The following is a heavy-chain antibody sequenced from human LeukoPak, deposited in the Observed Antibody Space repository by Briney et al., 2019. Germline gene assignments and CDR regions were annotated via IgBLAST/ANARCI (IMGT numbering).Heavy chain of an antibody. V-gene: IGHV4-59*08. D-gene: IGHD3-3*01. Sequence: PSETLSLTCTVSGGSISSYYWSWIRQPPGKGLEWIGYIYYSGSTNYNPSLKSRVTISVDTSKNQFSLKLSSVTAADTAVYYCARSDFWSGYYSPLFDYWGQGTLVTVSS. CDR3: ARSDFWSGYYSPLFDY. CDR1: GGSISSYY. CDR2: IYYSGST. J-gene: IGHJ4*02.